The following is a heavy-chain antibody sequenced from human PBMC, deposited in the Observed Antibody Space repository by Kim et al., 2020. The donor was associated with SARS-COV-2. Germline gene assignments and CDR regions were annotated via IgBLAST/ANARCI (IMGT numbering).Heavy chain of an antibody. D-gene: IGHD3-10*01. CDR3: GRGGSSGGYWFDP. Sequence: CADSVKCRFTISRNNSKDALYMKMNGLRAEDTAVYYCGRGGSSGGYWFDPWGQGTLVTVSS. J-gene: IGHJ5*02. V-gene: IGHV3-33*01.